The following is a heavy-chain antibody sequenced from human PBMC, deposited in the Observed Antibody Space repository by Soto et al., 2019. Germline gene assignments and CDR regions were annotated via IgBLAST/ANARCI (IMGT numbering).Heavy chain of an antibody. J-gene: IGHJ4*02. CDR3: AKDLCSLGWLALAAQFDS. V-gene: IGHV3-23*01. CDR2: ISANGRNA. Sequence: PGGSLRLSCAASGFTFSNYAMNWIRQAPGKGLEWLSSISANGRNAYYADSVKGRFTISRDRSKNTLYLQLDTLRVEDTAIYFCAKDLCSLGWLALAAQFDSWGQGTLVTVSS. D-gene: IGHD3-9*01. CDR1: GFTFSNYA.